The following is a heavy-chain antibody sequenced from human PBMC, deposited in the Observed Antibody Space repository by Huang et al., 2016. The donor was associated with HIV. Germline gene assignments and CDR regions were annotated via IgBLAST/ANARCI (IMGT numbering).Heavy chain of an antibody. V-gene: IGHV4-39*01. CDR2: VYQSGST. J-gene: IGHJ4*02. Sequence: QLQLQESGPGQVKPSETLSLTCTVSGDFISSTNYYWGWIRQSPGKGLGWVGRVYQSGSTNYNPSLKCRVTLSVDTSRNQFSLRLNSVTAADTAVYYCASQHIGAAATWFWGRGTQVAVSS. D-gene: IGHD6-13*01. CDR3: ASQHIGAAATWF. CDR1: GDFISSTNYY.